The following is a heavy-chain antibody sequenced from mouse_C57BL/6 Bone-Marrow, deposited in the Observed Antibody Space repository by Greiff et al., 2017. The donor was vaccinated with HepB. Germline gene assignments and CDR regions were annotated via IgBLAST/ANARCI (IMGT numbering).Heavy chain of an antibody. Sequence: EVQLQQSGPELVKPGASVKISCKASGYTFTDYYMNWVKQSHGKSLEWIGDINPNNGGTSYNQKFKGKATLTVDKSSSTAYMELRSLTSEDSAVYYCARSFSYYDYSWFAYWGQGTLVTVSA. J-gene: IGHJ3*01. D-gene: IGHD2-4*01. CDR2: INPNNGGT. CDR1: GYTFTDYY. V-gene: IGHV1-26*01. CDR3: ARSFSYYDYSWFAY.